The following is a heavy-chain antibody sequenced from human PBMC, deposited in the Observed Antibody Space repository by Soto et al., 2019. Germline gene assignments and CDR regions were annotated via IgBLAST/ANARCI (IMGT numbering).Heavy chain of an antibody. D-gene: IGHD4-17*01. CDR3: ARDGDYGDYDFYFDY. V-gene: IGHV4-30-4*01. J-gene: IGHJ4*02. Sequence: SETLSLTCTVSGGSISSGDYYWSWIRQPPGKGLEWIGYIYYSGSTYYNPSLKSRVTISVDTSKNQFSLKLSSVTAADTAVYYCARDGDYGDYDFYFDYWGQGTLVTVSS. CDR2: IYYSGST. CDR1: GGSISSGDYY.